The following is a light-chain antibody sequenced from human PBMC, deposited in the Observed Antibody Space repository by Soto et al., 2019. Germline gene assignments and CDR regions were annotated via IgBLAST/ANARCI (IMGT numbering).Light chain of an antibody. Sequence: EIVLTQSPATLSLSPGERATLSCRASQSVSTYLAWYQHKPGQAPRLLIYDASRRATGIPARFSSSGSGIDFTLTISSLEPVVFTFHYLQPRSNLPRAFGQGTKGEIK. CDR3: QPRSNLPRA. J-gene: IGKJ1*01. CDR2: DAS. CDR1: QSVSTY. V-gene: IGKV3-11*01.